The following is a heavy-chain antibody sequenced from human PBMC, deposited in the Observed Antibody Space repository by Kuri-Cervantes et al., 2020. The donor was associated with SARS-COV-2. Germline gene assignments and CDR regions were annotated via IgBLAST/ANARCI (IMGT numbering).Heavy chain of an antibody. Sequence: LSLTCAASGFTFSSYWMNWVRQAPGKGLEWVSYISSSGSTIYYADSVKGRFTISRDNAKNSLYLQMNSLRAEDTAVYYCAGETRDSSGYYRLSLDYWGQGTLVTVSS. V-gene: IGHV3-48*03. CDR1: GFTFSSYW. CDR2: ISSSGSTI. CDR3: AGETRDSSGYYRLSLDY. D-gene: IGHD3-22*01. J-gene: IGHJ4*02.